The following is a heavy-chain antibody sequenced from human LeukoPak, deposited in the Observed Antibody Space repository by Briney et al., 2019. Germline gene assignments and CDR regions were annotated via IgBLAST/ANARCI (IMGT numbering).Heavy chain of an antibody. V-gene: IGHV4-34*01. CDR3: ASYGSSSSGLDY. CDR1: GGSFSGYY. J-gene: IGHJ4*02. Sequence: SETLSLTCAVYGGSFSGYYWSWIRQPPGKGLGWIGEINHSGSTNYNPSLKSRVTISVDTSKNQFSLKLSSVTAADTAVYYCASYGSSSSGLDYRGQGTLVTVSS. D-gene: IGHD6-6*01. CDR2: INHSGST.